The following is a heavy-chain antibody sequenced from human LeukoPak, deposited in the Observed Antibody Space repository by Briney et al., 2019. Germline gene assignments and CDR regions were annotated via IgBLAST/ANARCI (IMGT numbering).Heavy chain of an antibody. CDR1: GFSFSTYS. Sequence: GGSLRLSCTASGFSFSTYSMNWVRQAPGKGLEWVSYIVGSSSNIYYADSVKGRFTISRDNAKNSLYLQMDSLRAEDTAVYYCATDSPETAAFDYWGQGTLVAVSS. J-gene: IGHJ4*02. CDR2: IVGSSSNI. CDR3: ATDSPETAAFDY. D-gene: IGHD1-1*01. V-gene: IGHV3-48*04.